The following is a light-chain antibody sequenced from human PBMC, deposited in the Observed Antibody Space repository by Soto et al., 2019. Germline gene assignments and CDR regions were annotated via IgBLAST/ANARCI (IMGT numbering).Light chain of an antibody. Sequence: EIVLTQSPATLSLSPGGRATLSCGASQSINSNYLAWYQHKPGLAPRLVIYDTSRRAPGIPDRLTGSGSGTDFTLTISRLEPEDSAIYYCQQYGSSPTFGQGTRLEIK. J-gene: IGKJ5*01. CDR2: DTS. CDR1: QSINSNY. V-gene: IGKV3D-20*01. CDR3: QQYGSSPT.